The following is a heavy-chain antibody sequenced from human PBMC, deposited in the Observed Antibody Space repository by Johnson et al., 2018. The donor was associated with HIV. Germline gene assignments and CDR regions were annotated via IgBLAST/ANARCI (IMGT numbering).Heavy chain of an antibody. CDR3: ASPGTVVTGLAFDI. J-gene: IGHJ3*02. V-gene: IGHV3-30-3*01. CDR2: ISYAGSNK. CDR1: GFTFSSYA. D-gene: IGHD4-23*01. Sequence: QVQLVESGGGVVQPGRSLRLSCAASGFTFSSYAMHWVRQAPGKGLEWVAVISYAGSNKYYADPVKGRFTISRDNSKNTLYLQMNSLRAEDTAVYYCASPGTVVTGLAFDIWGQGTMVTVSS.